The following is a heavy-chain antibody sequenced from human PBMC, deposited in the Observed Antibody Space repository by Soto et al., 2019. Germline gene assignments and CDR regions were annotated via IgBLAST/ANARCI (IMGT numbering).Heavy chain of an antibody. CDR1: GFTFTNYW. CDR2: INNDGSGT. J-gene: IGHJ4*02. CDR3: GSVFEY. Sequence: EVRLVESGGGLVRPGGSLRLSCAVSGFTFTNYWMHWVRQAPGKGLVWVSRINNDGSGTSYADSVKGRFTISRDNAKNTLYLQMDSLRAEDTGVYFCGSVFEYWGQGTPVTVSS. V-gene: IGHV3-74*01.